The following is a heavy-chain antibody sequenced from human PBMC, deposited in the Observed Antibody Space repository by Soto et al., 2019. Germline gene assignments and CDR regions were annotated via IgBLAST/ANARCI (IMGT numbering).Heavy chain of an antibody. CDR2: TSYDGNNE. V-gene: IGHV3-30*18. CDR1: GFTFSNYA. J-gene: IGHJ4*02. CDR3: AKDKGVFNWATSYFDY. Sequence: GWSLRLSCAASGFTFSNYAMHWVRQAPGKGLEWVALTSYDGNNEYYTDSVKGRFTISRDNSKNTLFLQMNSPRPEDTAVYYCAKDKGVFNWATSYFDYWGQGALVTVSS. D-gene: IGHD1-1*01.